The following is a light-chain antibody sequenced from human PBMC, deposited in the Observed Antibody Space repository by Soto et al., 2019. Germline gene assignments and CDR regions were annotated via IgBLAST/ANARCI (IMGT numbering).Light chain of an antibody. CDR2: GAS. Sequence: EIVLTQSPGTLSLSPGERATLSCRASQSVSTNYLAWYQQKPGQAPRLLIYGASNRATGIPDRFGGSGSGTDFTLTISRLEPEDFAVYYCQQYGSSGTFGQGTKVDI. V-gene: IGKV3-20*01. J-gene: IGKJ1*01. CDR3: QQYGSSGT. CDR1: QSVSTNY.